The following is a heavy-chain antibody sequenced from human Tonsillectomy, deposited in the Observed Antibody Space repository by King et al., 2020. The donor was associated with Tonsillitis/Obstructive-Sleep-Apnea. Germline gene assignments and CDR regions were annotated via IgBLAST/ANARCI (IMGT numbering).Heavy chain of an antibody. CDR1: GFTFSDYG. V-gene: IGHV3-48*02. J-gene: IGHJ4*02. CDR3: ARDWERFHPGPTTFDY. D-gene: IGHD3-16*01. CDR2: ISSSGDAI. Sequence: VQLVESGGGLVQPGGSLRLSCAASGFTFSDYGMDWVRQAPGKGLEWVSYISSSGDAILYADSVKGRLTLSRDNAKNSLYLQMNSLTDEDTAVNYCARDWERFHPGPTTFDYWGQGTLVTVSS.